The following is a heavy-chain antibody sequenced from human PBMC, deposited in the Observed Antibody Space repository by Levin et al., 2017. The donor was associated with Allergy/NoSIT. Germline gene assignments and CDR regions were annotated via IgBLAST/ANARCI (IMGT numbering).Heavy chain of an antibody. V-gene: IGHV3-43D*03. Sequence: LSLPCAASGFLFDDYAMHWVRQAPGKGLEWVSLVSWDGGSAYYADSVKGRFTISRDNSKNSLYLQMHTLRAEDTALYYCAKDKLSHAPSGIDYWGQGTLVTVSS. CDR2: VSWDGGSA. CDR3: AKDKLSHAPSGIDY. J-gene: IGHJ4*02. CDR1: GFLFDDYA. D-gene: IGHD3-10*01.